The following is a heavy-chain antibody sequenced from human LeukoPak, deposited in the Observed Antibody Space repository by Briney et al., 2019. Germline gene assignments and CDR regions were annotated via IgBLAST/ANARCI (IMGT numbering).Heavy chain of an antibody. CDR1: GYSFINYW. J-gene: IGHJ5*02. Sequence: GESLKISCKGSGYSFINYWIGWVRQMPGKGLEWMGIIYPGDSDTRYSPSFQGQVTISADKSIGTAYLQWSSLKASDTAMYYCARHDVEDWFDPWGQGTLVTVSP. CDR2: IYPGDSDT. D-gene: IGHD3-16*01. CDR3: ARHDVEDWFDP. V-gene: IGHV5-51*01.